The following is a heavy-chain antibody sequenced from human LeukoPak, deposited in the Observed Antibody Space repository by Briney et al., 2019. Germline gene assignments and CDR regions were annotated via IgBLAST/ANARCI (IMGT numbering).Heavy chain of an antibody. CDR1: GGSISSYY. CDR2: IYYSGST. Sequence: SETLSLTCTVSGGSISSYYWSWIRQPPGKGLEWIGYIYYSGSTNYNPSLKSRVTISVDTSKNQFSLKLSSVTAADTAVYYCARGSSGRYEGGSSFDYWGQGTLVTVSS. V-gene: IGHV4-59*01. J-gene: IGHJ4*02. D-gene: IGHD6-19*01. CDR3: ARGSSGRYEGGSSFDY.